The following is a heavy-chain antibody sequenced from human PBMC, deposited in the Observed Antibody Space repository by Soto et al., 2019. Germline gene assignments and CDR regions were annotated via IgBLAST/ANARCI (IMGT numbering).Heavy chain of an antibody. D-gene: IGHD6-13*01. CDR3: AREDSSSGNWFGP. J-gene: IGHJ5*02. CDR1: GYTFSSYA. CDR2: INAVNGNT. Sequence: ASVKVSCNASGYTFSSYAMHWVRPAPGQRLEWMGWINAVNGNTQYSQKFQGRVTITRDTSASTVYMELSSLTSEDTAVYYCAREDSSSGNWFGPWGQGTLVTVSS. V-gene: IGHV1-3*01.